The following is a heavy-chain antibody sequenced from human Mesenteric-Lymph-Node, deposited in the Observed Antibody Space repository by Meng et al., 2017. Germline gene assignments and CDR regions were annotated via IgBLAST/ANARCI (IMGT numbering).Heavy chain of an antibody. V-gene: IGHV3-53*01. D-gene: IGHD6-19*01. CDR3: ARNGYTSGWYRN. CDR2: IYSGGST. J-gene: IGHJ4*02. CDR1: GFTFSNYW. Sequence: GGSLRLSCAASGFTFSNYWMHWVRQVPGKGLEWVSVIYSGGSTYYADSVKGRFTISRDNSKNTLYLQMNSLRAEDTAVYYCARNGYTSGWYRNWGQGTLVTVSS.